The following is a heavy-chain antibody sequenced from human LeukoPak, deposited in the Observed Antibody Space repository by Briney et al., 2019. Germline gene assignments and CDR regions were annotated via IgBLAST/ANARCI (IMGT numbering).Heavy chain of an antibody. D-gene: IGHD3-22*01. V-gene: IGHV3-23*01. CDR2: ISGSGSNT. J-gene: IGHJ4*02. Sequence: GGSLRLSCAASGFTFSSYAMSWVRQAPGKGLEWVSGISGSGSNTYYADSVKGRLTISRDNSKNTLYLQMNSLRAEDTAVYYCARATGSSGYYLNYWGQGTLVAVSS. CDR3: ARATGSSGYYLNY. CDR1: GFTFSSYA.